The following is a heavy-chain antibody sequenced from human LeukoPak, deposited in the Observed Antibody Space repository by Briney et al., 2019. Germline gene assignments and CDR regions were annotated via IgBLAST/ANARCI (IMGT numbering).Heavy chain of an antibody. V-gene: IGHV4-59*01. D-gene: IGHD3-10*01. CDR3: ARVDGRYYYGSGSYSLALDAFDV. CDR1: GASISDYY. Sequence: SETLSLTCTVSGASISDYYWTWIRQPPGKGLEWIGHIYYSGSTNYNPSLKSRVTMSIDTSKNQFSLKLSSVTAADTAVYYCARVDGRYYYGSGSYSLALDAFDVWGQGTMVTVSS. CDR2: IYYSGST. J-gene: IGHJ3*01.